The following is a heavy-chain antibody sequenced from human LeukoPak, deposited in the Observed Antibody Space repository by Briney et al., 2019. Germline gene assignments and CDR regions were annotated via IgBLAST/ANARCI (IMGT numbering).Heavy chain of an antibody. Sequence: HSGGPLRLSCAASGFTFSSYAMSWVRQAPGKGLEWVSAISGSGGSTYYADSVKRRFTISRDKFKNTLYLQMNSRRAEDTAVYYCAKAGRSYYVYSSYFDYWGKGTLVPVSS. CDR2: ISGSGGST. CDR3: AKAGRSYYVYSSYFDY. J-gene: IGHJ4*02. CDR1: GFTFSSYA. D-gene: IGHD1-26*01. V-gene: IGHV3-23*01.